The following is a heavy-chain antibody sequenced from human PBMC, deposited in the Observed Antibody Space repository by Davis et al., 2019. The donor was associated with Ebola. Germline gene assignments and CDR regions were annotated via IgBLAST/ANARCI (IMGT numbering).Heavy chain of an antibody. CDR3: ARISSLRWRYLYGMDV. J-gene: IGHJ6*02. V-gene: IGHV4-34*01. CDR1: GGSFRGYY. Sequence: MPSETLSLTCAVHGGSFRGYYWSWIRQPPGKGLEWIGEINHSGSTNYNPSLKSRVTISVDTSKNQFSLKLSSVTAADTSVYYCARISSLRWRYLYGMDVWGQGTTVIVSS. D-gene: IGHD4-23*01. CDR2: INHSGST.